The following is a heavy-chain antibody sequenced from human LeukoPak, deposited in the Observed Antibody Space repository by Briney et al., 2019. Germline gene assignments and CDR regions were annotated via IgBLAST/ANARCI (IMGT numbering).Heavy chain of an antibody. Sequence: SETLSLTCTVSGGSISNYYWSWIRQPPGKGLEWIGYIYYSGSTNYNPSLKSRVTISVDTSKNQFSLKLSSVTAADTAVYYCAREGWVAAAGTVFDYWGQGTLVTVSS. D-gene: IGHD6-13*01. CDR1: GGSISNYY. V-gene: IGHV4-59*01. J-gene: IGHJ4*02. CDR3: AREGWVAAAGTVFDY. CDR2: IYYSGST.